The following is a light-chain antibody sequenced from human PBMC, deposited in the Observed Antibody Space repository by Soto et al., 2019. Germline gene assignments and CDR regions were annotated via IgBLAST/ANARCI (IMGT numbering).Light chain of an antibody. CDR3: QQYGSSRT. CDR2: GAS. Sequence: EIVLTQSPGTLSLSPGERATLSCRASQSVTSTDLAWYQQKPSQGPRLLIYGASNRATGIPDRFSGSGSGTDFTLTISRLEPEDFAVYYCQQYGSSRTFGQGTKVEIK. J-gene: IGKJ1*01. CDR1: QSVTSTD. V-gene: IGKV3-20*01.